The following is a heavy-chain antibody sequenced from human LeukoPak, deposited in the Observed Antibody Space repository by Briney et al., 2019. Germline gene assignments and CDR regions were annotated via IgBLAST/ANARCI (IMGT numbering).Heavy chain of an antibody. J-gene: IGHJ4*02. CDR2: IHTSGTT. V-gene: IGHV4-61*02. CDR3: ASDHTSSWDIYYFDY. D-gene: IGHD6-13*01. CDR1: GGSISSGSYY. Sequence: PSETLSLTCTVSGGSISSGSYYWSWIRQPAGKGLEWIGRIHTSGTTNYNPSLKSRVTISVDTSKNQFSLKLSSVTAADTAVYYCASDHTSSWDIYYFDYWGQGTLVTVSS.